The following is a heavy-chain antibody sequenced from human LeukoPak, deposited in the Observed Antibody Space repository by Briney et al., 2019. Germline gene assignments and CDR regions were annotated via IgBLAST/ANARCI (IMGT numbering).Heavy chain of an antibody. Sequence: GGSLRLSCAASGFTVSSNYMSWVRQAPGKGLEWVSVIYSGGSTYYADSVKGRFTISRGNSKNTLYLQMNSLRAEDTAVYYCARELTFGVPLGYWGQGTLVTVSS. CDR3: ARELTFGVPLGY. J-gene: IGHJ4*02. CDR2: IYSGGST. V-gene: IGHV3-66*02. CDR1: GFTVSSNY. D-gene: IGHD3-3*01.